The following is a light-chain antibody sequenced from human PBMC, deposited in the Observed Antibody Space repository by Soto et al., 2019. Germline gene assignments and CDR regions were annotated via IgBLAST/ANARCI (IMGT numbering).Light chain of an antibody. CDR1: QTISSW. CDR2: KAS. V-gene: IGKV1-5*03. CDR3: QHYNSYSEA. Sequence: QSPSPLSGSVGARVTITCRASQTISSWLAWYQQKPGKAPKLLIYKASTLKSGVPSRFSGSGSGTEFTLTISSLQPDDFATYYCQHYNSYSEAFGQGTKVDIK. J-gene: IGKJ1*01.